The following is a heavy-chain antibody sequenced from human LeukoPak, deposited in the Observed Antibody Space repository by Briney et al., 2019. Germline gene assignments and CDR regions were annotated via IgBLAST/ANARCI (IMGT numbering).Heavy chain of an antibody. CDR2: ISYDGSNK. V-gene: IGHV3-30*03. CDR3: TTDRGYSYGYPL. D-gene: IGHD5-18*01. CDR1: GFTFSSYG. J-gene: IGHJ4*02. Sequence: GGSLRLSCAASGFTFSSYGMHWVRQAPGKGLEWVAVISYDGSNKYYADSVKGRFTISRDNSKNTLYLQMNSLKTEDTAVYYCTTDRGYSYGYPLWGQGTLVTVSS.